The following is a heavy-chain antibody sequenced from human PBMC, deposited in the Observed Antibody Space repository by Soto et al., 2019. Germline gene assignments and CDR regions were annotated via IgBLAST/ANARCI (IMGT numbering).Heavy chain of an antibody. V-gene: IGHV3-23*01. J-gene: IGHJ6*02. CDR1: GFTFSSYA. CDR3: AKVYVFWSGDFCHYYYVMDV. CDR2: LGGSGGST. D-gene: IGHD3-3*01. Sequence: GGSLRLSCAASGFTFSSYAISWARRAPGKGLGWVSALGGSGGSTNYAGSVKGRFTITRANSKNTLYLQMNSLRAEDTAVYYCAKVYVFWSGDFCHYYYVMDVWGQGTTVTVSS.